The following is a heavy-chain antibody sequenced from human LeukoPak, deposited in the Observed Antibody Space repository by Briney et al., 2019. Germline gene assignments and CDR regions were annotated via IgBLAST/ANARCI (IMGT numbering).Heavy chain of an antibody. CDR2: IGTRDSTK. J-gene: IGHJ5*02. Sequence: PGGSLRLSCAASGFTFTDYYMSWIRQAPGKGLEWVSFIGTRDSTKYYADSVKGRFTVSRDNAENSLYLQMNSLRDEDSAVYFCARDFLRGVSTWGQGTLVTVSS. V-gene: IGHV3-11*04. CDR3: ARDFLRGVST. CDR1: GFTFTDYY. D-gene: IGHD3-10*01.